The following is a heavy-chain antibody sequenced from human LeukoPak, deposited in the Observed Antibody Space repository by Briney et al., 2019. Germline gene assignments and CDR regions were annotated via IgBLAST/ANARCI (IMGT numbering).Heavy chain of an antibody. CDR2: ITNDGSST. CDR3: QQGGNPAY. Sequence: GGSLRLSCAASGLTFSSHWMHWVRQAPGKGLVWVSRITNDGSSTTYADSVKGQFTISRDNAKNMLYLQVNSMRAEDTAVYSTQQGGNPAYWGQGTLVTVSS. D-gene: IGHD1-14*01. J-gene: IGHJ4*02. V-gene: IGHV3-74*01. CDR1: GLTFSSHW.